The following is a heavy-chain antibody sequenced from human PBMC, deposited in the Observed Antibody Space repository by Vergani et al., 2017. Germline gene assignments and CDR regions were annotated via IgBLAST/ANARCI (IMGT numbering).Heavy chain of an antibody. D-gene: IGHD3-10*01. CDR1: GFTFSSYG. Sequence: QVQLVESGGGVVQPGRSLRLSCAASGFTFSSYGMHWVRQAPGKGLEWVAVIWYDGSNKYYADSVKGRFTISRDNSKNTLYLQMNSLRAEDTAVYYCARSKRFGSTYPDAFDIGGQGTMVTVSS. CDR2: IWYDGSNK. J-gene: IGHJ3*02. CDR3: ARSKRFGSTYPDAFDI. V-gene: IGHV3-33*01.